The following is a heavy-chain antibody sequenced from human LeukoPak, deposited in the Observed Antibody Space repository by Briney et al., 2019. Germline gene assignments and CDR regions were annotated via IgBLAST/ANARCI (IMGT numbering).Heavy chain of an antibody. J-gene: IGHJ5*02. CDR1: GFSLRSAE. D-gene: IGHD2-8*01. Sequence: PGVSLRLSRAPSGFSLRSAEMNCVSQAPGRGPEWVAHKNSADNVEYYTDSVRGRLTMSRDNAKDLLYLQMNSLRDEDTAVYYCARDTVNGPFVISLDLWGQGVLVTVSS. CDR2: KNSADNVE. CDR3: ARDTVNGPFVISLDL. V-gene: IGHV3-48*03.